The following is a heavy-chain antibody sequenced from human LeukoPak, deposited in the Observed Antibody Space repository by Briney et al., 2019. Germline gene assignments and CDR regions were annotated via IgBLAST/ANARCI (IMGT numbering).Heavy chain of an antibody. J-gene: IGHJ5*02. CDR2: INPSGGST. D-gene: IGHD6-19*01. Sequence: GASVKVSYKASGYTFTSYYMHWVRQAPGQGLEWMGIINPSGGSTSYAQKFQGRVTMTRDTSTSTVYMELSSLRSEDTAVYYCARAYLGWVQVKYNWFDPWGQGTLVTVSS. CDR1: GYTFTSYY. CDR3: ARAYLGWVQVKYNWFDP. V-gene: IGHV1-46*01.